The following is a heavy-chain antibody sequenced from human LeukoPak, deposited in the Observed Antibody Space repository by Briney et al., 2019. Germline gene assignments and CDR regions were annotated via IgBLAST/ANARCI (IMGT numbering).Heavy chain of an antibody. J-gene: IGHJ4*02. Sequence: GGSLRLSCAASGFIFRDHSMHWARQIPGKGLVWVSRINPDGSTNYADSVNGRFTISRDNAKNTLYLQMKSLRVDDSSLYFCVRALGGSDDYWGQGTLVTVSS. D-gene: IGHD1-26*01. CDR2: INPDGST. CDR3: VRALGGSDDY. V-gene: IGHV3-74*01. CDR1: GFIFRDHS.